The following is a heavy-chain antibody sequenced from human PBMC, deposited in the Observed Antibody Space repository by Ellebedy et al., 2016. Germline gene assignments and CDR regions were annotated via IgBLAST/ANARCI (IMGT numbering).Heavy chain of an antibody. V-gene: IGHV3-15*01. CDR1: GFAFSDAY. CDR2: VKRKIEGETA. J-gene: IGHJ4*02. Sequence: GGSLRLXCAVSGFAFSDAYMSWFRQAPGKGLEWIGHVKRKIEGETADYAAPVKGKYTISRDDSKNMFYLQMNSLKTEDTAFYYCATGLTQFFEHWGQGTLVTVSS. D-gene: IGHD4-23*01. CDR3: ATGLTQFFEH.